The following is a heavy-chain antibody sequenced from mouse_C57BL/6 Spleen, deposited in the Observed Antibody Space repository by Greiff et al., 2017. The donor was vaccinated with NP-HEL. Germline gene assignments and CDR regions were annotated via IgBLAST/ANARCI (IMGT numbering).Heavy chain of an antibody. CDR2: IHPNSGST. V-gene: IGHV1-64*01. Sequence: QVQLQQPGAELVKPGASVKLSCKASGYTFTSYWMHWVKQRPGQGLEWIGMIHPNSGSTNYNEKFKSKATLTVDKSSSTAYMQLSSLTSEDSAVYYCARGEITTVSYYFDYWGQGTTLTVSS. J-gene: IGHJ2*01. D-gene: IGHD1-1*01. CDR3: ARGEITTVSYYFDY. CDR1: GYTFTSYW.